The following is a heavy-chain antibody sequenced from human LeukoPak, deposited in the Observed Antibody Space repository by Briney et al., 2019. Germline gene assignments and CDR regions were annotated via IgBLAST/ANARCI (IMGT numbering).Heavy chain of an antibody. Sequence: GGSLRLSCAASGFTFSSYWMSWVRQAPGKGLEWVANIKQDGSEKYYVDSVKGRFTISRDNAKNSLYLQMNSLRAEDTAVYYCARDVSGDSSGYYNWFDPWGQGTLVTVSS. CDR3: ARDVSGDSSGYYNWFDP. CDR2: IKQDGSEK. CDR1: GFTFSSYW. D-gene: IGHD3-22*01. J-gene: IGHJ5*02. V-gene: IGHV3-7*01.